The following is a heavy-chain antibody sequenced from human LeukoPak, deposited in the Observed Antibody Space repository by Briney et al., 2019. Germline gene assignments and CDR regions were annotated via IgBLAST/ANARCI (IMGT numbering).Heavy chain of an antibody. D-gene: IGHD3-10*01. V-gene: IGHV3-30*03. CDR2: ISYDGRNK. Sequence: GRSLKLSCAASGFTFSDYAMHWVRQAPGKGLEGVAVISYDGRNKFYSDSVKGRFTLSRDNSKNTLFLQMNSLRPEGTAVYYCARTAGLLWAPLDFWGQGTLVTVSS. CDR3: ARTAGLLWAPLDF. J-gene: IGHJ4*02. CDR1: GFTFSDYA.